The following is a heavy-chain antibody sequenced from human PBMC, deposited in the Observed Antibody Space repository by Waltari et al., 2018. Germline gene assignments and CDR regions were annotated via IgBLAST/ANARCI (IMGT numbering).Heavy chain of an antibody. CDR1: GGSISSGSYY. Sequence: QVQLQESGPGLVKPSQTLSLTCTVSGGSISSGSYYWSWIRQPAGKGLEWIGRIYTSGSTNYNPSLKSRVTISVDTSKNQFSLKLSSVTAADTAVYYCARDPGASGSADDYWGQGTLVTVSS. D-gene: IGHD5-12*01. CDR2: IYTSGST. CDR3: ARDPGASGSADDY. J-gene: IGHJ4*02. V-gene: IGHV4-61*02.